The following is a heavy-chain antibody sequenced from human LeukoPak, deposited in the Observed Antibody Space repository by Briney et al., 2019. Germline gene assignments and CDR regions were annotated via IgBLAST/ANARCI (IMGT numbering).Heavy chain of an antibody. V-gene: IGHV1-18*01. CDR1: GFTFSRYD. CDR2: ISAYTGNT. CDR3: ARDDRPGIAVAGTGFDY. Sequence: ASVRVSCKASGFTFSRYDITWVRQAPGQGLEWMGWISAYTGNTNYAQMLQGRVTMTTDTSTSTAYMELRSLRSDDTAVYYCARDDRPGIAVAGTGFDYWGQGTLVTVSS. J-gene: IGHJ4*02. D-gene: IGHD6-19*01.